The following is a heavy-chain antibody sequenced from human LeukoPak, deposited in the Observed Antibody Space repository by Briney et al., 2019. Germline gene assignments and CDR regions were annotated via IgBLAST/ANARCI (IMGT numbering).Heavy chain of an antibody. Sequence: GGSLRLSCAASGFTFSNYALNWVRQAPGKGLEWVSYISSSTSTMYYADSVKGRFTISRDNAKNSLSLQMNSLRDEDMAVYYCARTDSSGYFFDYWGQETLVTVSS. CDR3: ARTDSSGYFFDY. CDR1: GFTFSNYA. J-gene: IGHJ4*02. CDR2: ISSSTSTM. D-gene: IGHD3-22*01. V-gene: IGHV3-48*02.